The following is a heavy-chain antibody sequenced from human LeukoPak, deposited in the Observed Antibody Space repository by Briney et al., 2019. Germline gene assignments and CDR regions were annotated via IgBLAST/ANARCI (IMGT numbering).Heavy chain of an antibody. Sequence: ASVKVSCKASGYTFTGYFIHWVRQAPGQGLEWMGWINPNSGATNYAQRFQGRVTMTRDTSITTAYMELSSLRSDDTAVYYCATAFLGDGYQPWGQGTLVIVSS. J-gene: IGHJ4*02. V-gene: IGHV1-2*02. D-gene: IGHD5-24*01. CDR3: ATAFLGDGYQP. CDR1: GYTFTGYF. CDR2: INPNSGAT.